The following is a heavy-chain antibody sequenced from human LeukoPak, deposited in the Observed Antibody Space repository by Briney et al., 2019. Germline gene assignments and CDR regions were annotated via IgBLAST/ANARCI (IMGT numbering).Heavy chain of an antibody. J-gene: IGHJ5*02. V-gene: IGHV1-8*01. D-gene: IGHD3-3*02. CDR1: GYTFTNYD. Sequence: ASVKVSCKASGYTFTNYDINWVRQATGQGLEWMGWMNPNSGNTGYAQKFQGRVTMTRNTSISTAYMELSSLRSEDTAVYYCARDIFGYNWFDPWGQGTLVTVSS. CDR2: MNPNSGNT. CDR3: ARDIFGYNWFDP.